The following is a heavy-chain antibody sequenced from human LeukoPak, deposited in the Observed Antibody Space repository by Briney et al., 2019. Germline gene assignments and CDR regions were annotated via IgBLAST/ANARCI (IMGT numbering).Heavy chain of an antibody. V-gene: IGHV1-2*04. CDR3: ATASTSCCLSSGMDV. CDR1: GYTFTGYY. D-gene: IGHD2-2*01. Sequence: ASVKVSCKASGYTFTGYYMHWVRQAPGQGLEWMGWINPNSGGTNYAQKFQGWATMTRDTSISTAYMELSRLRSDDTAVYYCATASTSCCLSSGMDVWGQGTTVTVSS. CDR2: INPNSGGT. J-gene: IGHJ6*02.